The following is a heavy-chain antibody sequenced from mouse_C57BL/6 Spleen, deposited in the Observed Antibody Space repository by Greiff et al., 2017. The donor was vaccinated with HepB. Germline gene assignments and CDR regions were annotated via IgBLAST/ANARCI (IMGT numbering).Heavy chain of an antibody. CDR3: TRELAYGNYAFAY. J-gene: IGHJ3*01. CDR2: IRNKANNHAT. Sequence: DVKLQESGGGLVQPGGSMKLSCAASGFTFSDAWMDWVRQSPEKGLEWVAEIRNKANNHATYYAESVKGRFTISRDDSKSSVYLQMNSLRAEDTGIYYCTRELAYGNYAFAYWGQGTLVTVSA. CDR1: GFTFSDAW. D-gene: IGHD2-1*01. V-gene: IGHV6-6*01.